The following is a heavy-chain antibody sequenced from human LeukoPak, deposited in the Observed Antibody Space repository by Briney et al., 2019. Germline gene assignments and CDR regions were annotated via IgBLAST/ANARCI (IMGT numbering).Heavy chain of an antibody. V-gene: IGHV1-46*01. J-gene: IGHJ4*02. CDR2: INPSGGST. Sequence: ASVKVSCKTSGYSFTSYNLHWVRQAPGQRLEWMGIINPSGGSTSYAQKFQGRVTMTRDMSTSTVYMELSSLRSDDTAVYYCARDLPGCSGGSCYWSNWGQGTLVTVSS. CDR1: GYSFTSYN. D-gene: IGHD2-15*01. CDR3: ARDLPGCSGGSCYWSN.